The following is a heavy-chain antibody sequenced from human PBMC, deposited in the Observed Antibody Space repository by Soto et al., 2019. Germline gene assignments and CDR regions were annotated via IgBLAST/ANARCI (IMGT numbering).Heavy chain of an antibody. CDR2: MNAGVGNT. CDR3: ARDTGDTFGSLNY. J-gene: IGHJ4*02. V-gene: IGHV1-3*01. D-gene: IGHD5-18*01. CDR1: GYTFTDYA. Sequence: HVELVQSGADVKKPGASVTISCKASGYTFTDYALHSVRQAPGQRLEWMGWMNAGVGNTMYSQKFQGRITITRDTSASTAYMELNSLKSEDTAFYYCARDTGDTFGSLNYWGPGTLGTVSS.